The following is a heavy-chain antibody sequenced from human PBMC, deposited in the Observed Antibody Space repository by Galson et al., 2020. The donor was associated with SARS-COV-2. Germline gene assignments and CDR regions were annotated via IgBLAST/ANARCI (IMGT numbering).Heavy chain of an antibody. D-gene: IGHD3-3*01. CDR1: GGSINNYL. Sequence: SETLSLTCSVSGGSINNYLWSWIRQPPGKGLEWIGYITYSGRTNYNPSLKSRVTISVDTSKNQFSLRLSSVTAADTAVYYCASQTIFGVVAYFQHWGQGTQVIVSS. CDR2: ITYSGRT. J-gene: IGHJ1*01. CDR3: ASQTIFGVVAYFQH. V-gene: IGHV4-59*01.